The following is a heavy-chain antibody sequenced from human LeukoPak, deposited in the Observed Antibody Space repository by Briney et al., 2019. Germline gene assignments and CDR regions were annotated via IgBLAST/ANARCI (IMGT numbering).Heavy chain of an antibody. J-gene: IGHJ4*02. CDR1: GFTFSSYA. D-gene: IGHD3-22*01. Sequence: GGSLRLSCAASGFTFSSYAMSRVRQAPGKGLEWVSAISGSGGSTYYADSVKGRFTISRDNSKNTLYLQMNSLRAEDTAVYYCAKDDAYYYDSSGYYFDYWGQGTLVTVSS. V-gene: IGHV3-23*01. CDR3: AKDDAYYYDSSGYYFDY. CDR2: ISGSGGST.